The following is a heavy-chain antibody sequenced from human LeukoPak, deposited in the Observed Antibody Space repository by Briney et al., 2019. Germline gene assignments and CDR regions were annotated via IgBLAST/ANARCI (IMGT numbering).Heavy chain of an antibody. D-gene: IGHD3-10*01. J-gene: IGHJ6*03. Sequence: GSLRLSCAASGFTFSSYAMSWVRQAPGKGLEWIGYIYYSGSTNYNPSLKSRVTISVDTSKNQFSLKLSSVTAADTAVYYCAREITMGQDYYYYYMDVWGKGTTVTISS. CDR2: IYYSGST. CDR1: GFTFSSYA. V-gene: IGHV4-59*12. CDR3: AREITMGQDYYYYYMDV.